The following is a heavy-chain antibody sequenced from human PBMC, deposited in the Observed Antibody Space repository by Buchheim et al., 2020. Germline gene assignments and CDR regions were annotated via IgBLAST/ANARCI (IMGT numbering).Heavy chain of an antibody. Sequence: QVQLVQSGAEVKKPGASVKVSCKASGYTFTSYDINWVRQATGQGLEWMGWMNANRGNTGYAQKFQGRVTMTRNTSISTAFMELSSLRSEDTAVYYCARQLISQSSSGWYRNGMDLWGQGT. J-gene: IGHJ6*02. D-gene: IGHD6-19*01. V-gene: IGHV1-8*01. CDR3: ARQLISQSSSGWYRNGMDL. CDR2: MNANRGNT. CDR1: GYTFTSYD.